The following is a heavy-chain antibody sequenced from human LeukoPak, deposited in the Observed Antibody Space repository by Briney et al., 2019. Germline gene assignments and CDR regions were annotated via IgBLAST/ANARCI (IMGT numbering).Heavy chain of an antibody. CDR1: GFTVSSNY. Sequence: GGCLRLSRAASGFTVSSNYMSWVRQAPGKGLEWVSVIYSGGSTYYADSVKGRFTISRDNSKNTLYLQMNSLRAEDTDVYYCARDKEGAYAYWGQGPLATVSP. CDR3: ARDKEGAYAY. CDR2: IYSGGST. D-gene: IGHD3-16*01. J-gene: IGHJ4*02. V-gene: IGHV3-53*01.